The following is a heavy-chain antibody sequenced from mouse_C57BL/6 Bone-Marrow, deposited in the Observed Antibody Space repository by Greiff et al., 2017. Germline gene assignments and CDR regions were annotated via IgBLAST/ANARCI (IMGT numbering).Heavy chain of an antibody. CDR1: GYTFTNYW. CDR3: ARREIAHYYGSSYWYFDV. CDR2: IYPGGGYT. Sequence: VQLQQSGAELVRPGTSVKMSCKASGYTFTNYWIGWAKQRPGHGLEWIGDIYPGGGYTNYNEKFKGKATLTADKSSSTAYMQFSSLTSEDSAIYSCARREIAHYYGSSYWYFDVWGTGTTVTVSS. V-gene: IGHV1-63*01. J-gene: IGHJ1*03. D-gene: IGHD1-1*01.